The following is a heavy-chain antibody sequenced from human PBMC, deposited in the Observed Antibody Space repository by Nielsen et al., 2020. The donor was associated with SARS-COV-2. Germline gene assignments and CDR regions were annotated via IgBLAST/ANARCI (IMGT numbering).Heavy chain of an antibody. CDR1: GFSFGDNP. CDR2: SRGKRYGGTT. CDR3: ARVQSSPSALYYYYMDV. Sequence: GGSLRLSCTASGFSFGDNPVIWFRQAPGTGPELVGFSRGKRYGGTTELAASVKGRSTISRDDSNTIVSLQMNTLKSEDTAVYFCARVQSSPSALYYYYMDVWGKGTTVTVSS. J-gene: IGHJ6*03. V-gene: IGHV3-49*03. D-gene: IGHD2-15*01.